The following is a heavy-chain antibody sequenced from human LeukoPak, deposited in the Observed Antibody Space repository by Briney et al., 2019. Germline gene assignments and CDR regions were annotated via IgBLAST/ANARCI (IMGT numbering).Heavy chain of an antibody. CDR2: IWYDGSNK. D-gene: IGHD2-21*01. CDR1: GFTFSSYG. Sequence: QPGRSLRLSCAASGFTFSSYGMHWVRQAPGKGREWVAVIWYDGSNKYYADSVKGRFTISRDNSKNTLYLQMNSLRVEDTAVYYCARGGGAEAFDIWGQGTMVTVSS. J-gene: IGHJ3*02. CDR3: ARGGGAEAFDI. V-gene: IGHV3-33*01.